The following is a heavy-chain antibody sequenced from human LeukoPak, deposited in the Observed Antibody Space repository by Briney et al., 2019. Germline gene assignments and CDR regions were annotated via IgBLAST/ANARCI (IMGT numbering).Heavy chain of an antibody. CDR1: GFTFSSYA. J-gene: IGHJ4*02. D-gene: IGHD3-10*01. CDR2: ISGSGGST. Sequence: GGSLRLSCAASGFTFSSYAMSWVRQAPGKGLEWVPAISGSGGSTYYADSVKGRFTISRDNSKNTLYLQMNSLRAEDTAVYYCAKGVSATMVRGVITTVDYWGQGTLVTVSS. V-gene: IGHV3-23*01. CDR3: AKGVSATMVRGVITTVDY.